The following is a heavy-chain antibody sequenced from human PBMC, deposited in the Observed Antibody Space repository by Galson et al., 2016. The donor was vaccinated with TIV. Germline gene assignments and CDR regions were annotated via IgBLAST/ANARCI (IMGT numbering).Heavy chain of an antibody. Sequence: SLRLSCAASGFTFGSYGMHWVRQAPGKGLEWVAVMWFDGSDIYYADPVKGRFTISRDNSKNTLYLQMNSLRGEDTAVYYCARARYSNGWFTDFWGQGTLVTVSS. CDR2: MWFDGSDI. CDR1: GFTFGSYG. D-gene: IGHD6-19*01. J-gene: IGHJ4*02. CDR3: ARARYSNGWFTDF. V-gene: IGHV3-33*01.